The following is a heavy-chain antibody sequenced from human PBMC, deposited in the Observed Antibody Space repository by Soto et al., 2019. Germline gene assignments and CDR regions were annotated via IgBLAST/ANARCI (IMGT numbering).Heavy chain of an antibody. J-gene: IGHJ6*02. CDR1: GASISSGGNY. D-gene: IGHD3-10*01. V-gene: IGHV4-31*03. CDR3: AREPMDSQTYRYGMNV. Sequence: QVQLQESGPGLLKPSQTLSLTCTVSGASISSGGNYWSWIRQHPGKGLEWFGSIYDSGTTYYNPSLKSRLSISRDTTKNQFSLSLTSVTAADTAVYYCAREPMDSQTYRYGMNVWGQGTTVTVSS. CDR2: IYDSGTT.